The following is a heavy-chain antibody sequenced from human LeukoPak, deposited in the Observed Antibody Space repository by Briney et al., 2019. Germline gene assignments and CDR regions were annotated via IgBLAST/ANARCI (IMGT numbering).Heavy chain of an antibody. J-gene: IGHJ4*02. CDR1: GFTFSSYW. D-gene: IGHD5-12*01. CDR3: ARDVTNIVATDY. Sequence: PGGSLRLSCAASGFTFSSYWMTWVRQAPGKGLEWVANIKPDGSEIYYVDSVKGRFTISRDNAKNSLYLQMNSLRAEDTAVYYCARDVTNIVATDYWGQGTLVTVSS. V-gene: IGHV3-7*01. CDR2: IKPDGSEI.